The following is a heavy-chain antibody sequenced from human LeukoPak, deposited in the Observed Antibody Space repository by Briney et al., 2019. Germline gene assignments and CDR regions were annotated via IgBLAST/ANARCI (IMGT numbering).Heavy chain of an antibody. CDR1: GFTFSSYA. CDR3: AKSQVVGATQNRFDP. V-gene: IGHV3-23*01. Sequence: GGSLRLSCAASGFTFSSYAMNWVRQAPGKGLEWVSAISGSGGSTNYADSVKGRFTISRDNSKNTLSLQMNSLRAEDTAVYYCAKSQVVGATQNRFDPWGQGTLVTVSS. D-gene: IGHD2-15*01. CDR2: ISGSGGST. J-gene: IGHJ5*02.